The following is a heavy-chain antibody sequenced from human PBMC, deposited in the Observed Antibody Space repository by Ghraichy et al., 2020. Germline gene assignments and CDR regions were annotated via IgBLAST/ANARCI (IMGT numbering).Heavy chain of an antibody. CDR2: IYYSGST. D-gene: IGHD3-16*01. CDR3: ARAEGGMGHYYYYYGMDV. V-gene: IGHV4-61*01. CDR1: GGSVSSGSYY. J-gene: IGHJ6*02. Sequence: SETLSLTCTVSGGSVSSGSYYWSWIRQPPGKGLEWIGYIYYSGSTNYNPSLKSRVTISVDTSKNQFSLKLSSVTAADTAVYYCARAEGGMGHYYYYYGMDVWGQGTTVTVSS.